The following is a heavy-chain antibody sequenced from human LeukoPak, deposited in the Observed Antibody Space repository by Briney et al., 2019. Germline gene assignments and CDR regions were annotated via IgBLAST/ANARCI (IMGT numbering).Heavy chain of an antibody. CDR3: AKDLPRITPDAFDI. Sequence: GRSLRLSCAASGFTFSSYAMHWVRQAPGKGLEWVAVISYDGSNKYYADSVKGRFTISRDNSKNTLYLQMNSLRAEDTAVYYCAKDLPRITPDAFDIWGQGTMVTVSS. CDR1: GFTFSSYA. J-gene: IGHJ3*02. V-gene: IGHV3-30*04. D-gene: IGHD3-16*01. CDR2: ISYDGSNK.